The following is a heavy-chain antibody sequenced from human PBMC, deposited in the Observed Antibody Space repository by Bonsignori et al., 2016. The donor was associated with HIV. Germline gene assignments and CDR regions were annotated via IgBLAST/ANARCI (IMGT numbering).Heavy chain of an antibody. D-gene: IGHD5-18*01. CDR1: GFTFSVSA. CDR2: SYRGYSNT. Sequence: GESLKISCAASGFTFSVSAMSWVRQPPGKGLEWVSTSYRGYSNTVYADSVKGRFTISRDDSKNTLYLQMNSLRAEDTAVYYCAKSGLADTDKEGRLDYWGQGTLVTVSS. J-gene: IGHJ4*02. V-gene: IGHV3-23*03. CDR3: AKSGLADTDKEGRLDY.